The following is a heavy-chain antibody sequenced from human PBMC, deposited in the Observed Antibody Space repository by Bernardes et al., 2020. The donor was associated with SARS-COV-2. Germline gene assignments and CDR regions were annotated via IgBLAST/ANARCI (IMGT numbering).Heavy chain of an antibody. CDR3: TTGGAITIFGVVIVMDAFDT. CDR2: IKSKTDGGTT. V-gene: IGHV3-15*01. Sequence: GGSLRLSCAASGFTFSNAWMSWVRQAPGKGLEWVGRIKSKTDGGTTDYAAPVKGRFTISRDDSKNTLYLQMNSLKTEDTAVYYCTTGGAITIFGVVIVMDAFDTWGQGTMVTVS. CDR1: GFTFSNAW. J-gene: IGHJ3*02. D-gene: IGHD3-3*01.